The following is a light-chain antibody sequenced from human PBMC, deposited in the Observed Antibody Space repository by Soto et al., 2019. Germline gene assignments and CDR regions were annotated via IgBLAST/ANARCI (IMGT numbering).Light chain of an antibody. CDR2: SAS. J-gene: IGKJ2*01. Sequence: DIQMAQSPSSLSASLGDRVTITCRASQGIRTDLNWYQQKPGKAPNLLIYSASSLQSGIPSRFSGSGSGTDFTLTISVLQPEDFATYYCQQSYITPYTFGPGTKLELK. CDR3: QQSYITPYT. V-gene: IGKV1-39*01. CDR1: QGIRTD.